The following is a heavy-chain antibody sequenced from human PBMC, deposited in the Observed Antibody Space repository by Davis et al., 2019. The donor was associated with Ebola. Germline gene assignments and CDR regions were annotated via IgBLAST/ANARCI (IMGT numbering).Heavy chain of an antibody. CDR1: GFTFSTYP. CDR3: ARGDMEGVFDY. Sequence: GSLRLSCAASGFTFSTYPMWWVRQAPGKGLEWVVNIDQDGSRKYYVESVKGRFTISRDNARNSLYLQMNSLRVEDAAVYYCARGDMEGVFDYWGQGTLVTVSS. J-gene: IGHJ4*02. D-gene: IGHD3-16*01. CDR2: IDQDGSRK. V-gene: IGHV3-7*03.